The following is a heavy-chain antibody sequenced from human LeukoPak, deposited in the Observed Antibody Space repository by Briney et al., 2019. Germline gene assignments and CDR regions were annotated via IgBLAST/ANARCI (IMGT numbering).Heavy chain of an antibody. CDR2: IIPIFGTA. CDR1: GYTFTGYY. CDR3: ARAGDTAMATQD. D-gene: IGHD5-18*01. J-gene: IGHJ4*02. V-gene: IGHV1-69*13. Sequence: ASVKVSCKASGYTFTGYYMHWVRQAPGQGLEWMGGIIPIFGTANYAQKFQGRVTITADESTSTAYMELSSLRTEDTAVYYRARAGDTAMATQDWGQGTLVTGSS.